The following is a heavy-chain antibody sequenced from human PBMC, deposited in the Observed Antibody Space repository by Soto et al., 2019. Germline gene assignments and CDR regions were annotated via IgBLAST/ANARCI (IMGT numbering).Heavy chain of an antibody. J-gene: IGHJ5*02. V-gene: IGHV3-30*18. D-gene: IGHD2-2*01. CDR1: GFTFSSYG. CDR3: AKESLVGYCSSTSCNNWFDP. Sequence: PGGSLRLSCAASGFTFSSYGMHWVRQAPGKGLEWVAVISYDGSNKYYADSVKGRFTISRDNSKNTLYLQMNSLRAEDTAVYYCAKESLVGYCSSTSCNNWFDPWGQGTLVTVSS. CDR2: ISYDGSNK.